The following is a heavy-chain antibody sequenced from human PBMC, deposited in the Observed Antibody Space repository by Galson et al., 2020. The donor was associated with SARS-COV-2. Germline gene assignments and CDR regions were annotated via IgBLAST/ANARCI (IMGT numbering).Heavy chain of an antibody. CDR3: ARVGSSSWHFDY. V-gene: IGHV3-7*01. CDR1: GFTFSSYW. Sequence: QLGESLKISCAASGFTFSSYWMSWVRQAPGKGLEWVANIKQDGSEKYYVDSVKGRFTISRDNAKNSLYLQMNSLRAEDTAVYYCARVGSSSWHFDYWGQGTLVTVSS. J-gene: IGHJ4*02. D-gene: IGHD6-13*01. CDR2: IKQDGSEK.